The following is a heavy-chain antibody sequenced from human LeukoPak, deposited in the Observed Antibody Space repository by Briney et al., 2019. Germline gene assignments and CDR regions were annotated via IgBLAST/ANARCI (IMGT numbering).Heavy chain of an antibody. J-gene: IGHJ4*02. CDR1: GGSVSGYC. Sequence: PSETLSLTCAVYGGSVSGYCWSWIRQPPGKGLEWIGEINHSGSTNYNPSLKSRVTISVDTSKNQFSLKLSSVTAADTAVYYCARDYYGSGTVGYWGQGTLVTVSS. CDR2: INHSGST. D-gene: IGHD3-10*01. CDR3: ARDYYGSGTVGY. V-gene: IGHV4-34*01.